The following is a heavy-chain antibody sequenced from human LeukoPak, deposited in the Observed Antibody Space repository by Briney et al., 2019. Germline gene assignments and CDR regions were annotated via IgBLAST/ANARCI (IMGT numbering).Heavy chain of an antibody. CDR3: ARGYYDFWSGYYRSLAFDI. CDR2: IYYSGST. Sequence: ETLSLTCTVSGGSISSYYWSWIRQPPGKGLEWIGYIYYSGSTNYNPSLKSRVTISVDTSKNQFSLKLSSVTAADTAVYYCARGYYDFWSGYYRSLAFDIWGQGTMVTVSS. V-gene: IGHV4-59*01. J-gene: IGHJ3*02. CDR1: GGSISSYY. D-gene: IGHD3-3*01.